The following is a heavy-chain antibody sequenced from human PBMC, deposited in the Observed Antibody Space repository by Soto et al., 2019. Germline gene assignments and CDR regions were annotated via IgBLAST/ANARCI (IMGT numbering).Heavy chain of an antibody. CDR1: GGSFRGYY. D-gene: IGHD3-9*01. CDR2: INDIGST. CDR3: ARVGPKTYYDPLTASEFDS. J-gene: IGHJ4*02. Sequence: QVQLQQWGARLLKPSETLSLTCAVYGGSFRGYYWSWIRQSPGKGLEWIAEINDIGSTNYNPSLKSRVSISVDPSKNHFSLKLSSLTAADTAVYYCARVGPKTYYDPLTASEFDSWGQGTLVTVSS. V-gene: IGHV4-34*02.